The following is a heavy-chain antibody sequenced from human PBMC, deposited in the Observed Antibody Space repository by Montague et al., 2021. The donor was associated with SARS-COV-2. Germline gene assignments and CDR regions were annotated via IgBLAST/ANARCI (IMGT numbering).Heavy chain of an antibody. CDR2: IYYSGST. CDR1: GGSISSISYY. J-gene: IGHJ4*02. CDR3: ATISLGYCTNGVCQPPDY. Sequence: SETLSLTCTVSGGSISSISYYWGWIRQPPGKGLEWIGRIYYSGSTNYNPSLKSRVTMSVDTSKNQFSLKLSSVTAADTAVYYCATISLGYCTNGVCQPPDYWGQGTLVTVSS. V-gene: IGHV4-39*01. D-gene: IGHD2-8*01.